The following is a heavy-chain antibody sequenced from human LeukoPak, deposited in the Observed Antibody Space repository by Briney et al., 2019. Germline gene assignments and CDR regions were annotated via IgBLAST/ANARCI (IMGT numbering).Heavy chain of an antibody. V-gene: IGHV3-11*01. CDR3: ARAGIAAANWFDP. Sequence: GGSLRLSCAASGFTFSDYYMSWIRQAPGKGLEWVSYISSSGSTIYYADSVKGRFTISRDNAKNSLYLQMSSLRAEDTAVYYCARAGIAAANWFDPWGQGTLVTVSS. CDR1: GFTFSDYY. J-gene: IGHJ5*02. CDR2: ISSSGSTI. D-gene: IGHD6-13*01.